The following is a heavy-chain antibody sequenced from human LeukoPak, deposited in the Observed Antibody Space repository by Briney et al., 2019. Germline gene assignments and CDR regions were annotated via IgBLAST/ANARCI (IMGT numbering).Heavy chain of an antibody. Sequence: SETLSLTCTVSGGSISSYYWSWIRQPPGKGLEWIGYIYYSGSTNYNPSLKSRVTISVDTSKNQFSLKLSSVTAADTAVYHCARLTLLSIAAAHNWFDPWGQGTLVTVSS. J-gene: IGHJ5*02. CDR2: IYYSGST. D-gene: IGHD6-13*01. CDR1: GGSISSYY. V-gene: IGHV4-59*08. CDR3: ARLTLLSIAAAHNWFDP.